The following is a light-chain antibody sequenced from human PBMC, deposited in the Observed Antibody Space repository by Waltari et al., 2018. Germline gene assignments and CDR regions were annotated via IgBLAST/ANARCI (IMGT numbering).Light chain of an antibody. Sequence: ERVLSPSPAPLSLSSGERATPSCSASQRISNNYLAWYQQKPGQAPRLLIYGASSRDSGIPDRFSGSGSGTDFTLTISRLEPEDFAVYFCQQYGDSLTFGGGTKVEIK. CDR1: QRISNNY. CDR3: QQYGDSLT. J-gene: IGKJ4*01. CDR2: GAS. V-gene: IGKV3-20*01.